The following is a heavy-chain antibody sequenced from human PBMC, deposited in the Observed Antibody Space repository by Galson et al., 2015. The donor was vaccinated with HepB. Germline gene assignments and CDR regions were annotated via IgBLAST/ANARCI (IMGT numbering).Heavy chain of an antibody. CDR2: INPNSGGT. CDR3: ARGGLNCSGGSCYVGWFDP. CDR1: GYTFTGYY. J-gene: IGHJ5*02. D-gene: IGHD2-15*01. V-gene: IGHV1-2*04. Sequence: SVKVSCKASGYTFTGYYMHWVRQAPGQGLGWMGWINPNSGGTNYAQKFQGWVTMTRDTSISTAYMELSRLRSDDTAVYYCARGGLNCSGGSCYVGWFDPWGQGTLVTVSS.